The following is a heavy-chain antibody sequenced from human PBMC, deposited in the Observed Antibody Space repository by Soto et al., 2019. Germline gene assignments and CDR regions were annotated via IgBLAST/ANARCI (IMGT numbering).Heavy chain of an antibody. CDR1: GYTFTTYY. J-gene: IGHJ5*02. CDR2: INPSGGST. V-gene: IGHV1-46*03. Sequence: QVHLLQSGAAVKKPGASVKVSCTASGYTFTTYYRHWLRQAPAQGLEWMGIINPSGGSTSNAPKFQGIVSVSRATSTSTVYLELRSATSDATALYCCARAAKPATIAAADTNYVAPGAQGTLFTVSS. D-gene: IGHD6-13*01. CDR3: ARAAKPATIAAADTNYVAP.